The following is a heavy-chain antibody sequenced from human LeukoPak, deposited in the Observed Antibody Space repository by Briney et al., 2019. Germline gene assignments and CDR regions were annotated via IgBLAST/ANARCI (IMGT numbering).Heavy chain of an antibody. CDR1: GFTFSNYW. CDR2: IKYDGGEK. D-gene: IGHD3-22*01. Sequence: GGSLRLSCAASGFTFSNYWMSWVRQAPGRGLEWVANIKYDGGEKYYVDSVKGRLTISRDNAKDSLYLQMNSLRAEDTAVYYCARDSGYFRFDYWGQGTLVTVSS. J-gene: IGHJ4*02. V-gene: IGHV3-7*01. CDR3: ARDSGYFRFDY.